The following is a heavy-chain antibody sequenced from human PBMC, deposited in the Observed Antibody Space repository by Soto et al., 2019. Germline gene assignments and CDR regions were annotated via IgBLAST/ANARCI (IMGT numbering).Heavy chain of an antibody. CDR1: GGSISTSSHY. V-gene: IGHV4-39*01. CDR2: IYYSGST. CDR3: ARRREDDSSGYHHIDY. Sequence: QLQLQESGPGLVKPSETLSLTCTVSGGSISTSSHYWDWFRQPPGKGLEWIGSIYYSGSTYYNPSLKSRVTMSVDTSKNQFSLWLSSVTAADTAVYYCARRREDDSSGYHHIDYWGQGTLVTVSS. J-gene: IGHJ4*02. D-gene: IGHD3-22*01.